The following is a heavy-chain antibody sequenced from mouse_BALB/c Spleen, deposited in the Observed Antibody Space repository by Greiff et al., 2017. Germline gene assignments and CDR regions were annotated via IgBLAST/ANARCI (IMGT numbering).Heavy chain of an antibody. Sequence: QVQLQQSGAELVRPGASVTLSCKASGYTFTDYEMHWVKQTPVHGLEWIGAIDPETGGTAYNQKFKGKATLTADKSSSTAYMELSSLTSEDSAVYDCARWGGNPIYAMDYWGQGTSVTVSS. D-gene: IGHD2-1*01. V-gene: IGHV1-15*01. CDR3: ARWGGNPIYAMDY. J-gene: IGHJ4*01. CDR2: IDPETGGT. CDR1: GYTFTDYE.